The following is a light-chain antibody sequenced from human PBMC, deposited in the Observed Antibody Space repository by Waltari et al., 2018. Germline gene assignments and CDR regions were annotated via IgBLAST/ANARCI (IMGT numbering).Light chain of an antibody. J-gene: IGLJ3*02. Sequence: QSVLTQPPSASGTPGQRVTISCSGSNSNIGSNTVNWYQQLPGTAPRLLIYSNDPRPAGVPDRFSGSKSGPSASLAISGLQSEDGADYYCATWDDRLTGVLFGGGTKVTVL. CDR2: SND. CDR1: NSNIGSNT. V-gene: IGLV1-44*01. CDR3: ATWDDRLTGVL.